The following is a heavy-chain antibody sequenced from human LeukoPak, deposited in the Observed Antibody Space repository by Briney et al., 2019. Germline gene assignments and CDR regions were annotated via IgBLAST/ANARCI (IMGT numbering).Heavy chain of an antibody. CDR3: TTDLNVVPATHRLYYFDY. J-gene: IGHJ4*02. Sequence: GGSLRLSCAASGFTFSNAWMSWVRQAPGKGLEWVGRIKSKTDGGTTDYAAPVKGRFTISRDDSKNTLYLQMNSLKTEDTAVYYCTTDLNVVPATHRLYYFDYWGQGTLVTVSS. V-gene: IGHV3-15*01. CDR2: IKSKTDGGTT. D-gene: IGHD2-21*02. CDR1: GFTFSNAW.